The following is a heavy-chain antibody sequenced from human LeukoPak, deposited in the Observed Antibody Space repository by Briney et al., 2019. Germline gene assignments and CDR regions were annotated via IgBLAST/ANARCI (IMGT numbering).Heavy chain of an antibody. J-gene: IGHJ6*02. CDR1: GYTFTSYD. V-gene: IGHV1-8*01. CDR2: MNPNSGNT. CDR3: ARVEQQLAVPYGMDV. Sequence: EASVKVSCKASGYTFTSYDINWVRQATGQGLEWMGWMNPNSGNTGYAQKFQGRVTMTRNTSISTAYMELSSLRSEDTAVYYCARVEQQLAVPYGMDVWGQGTTVTVSS. D-gene: IGHD6-13*01.